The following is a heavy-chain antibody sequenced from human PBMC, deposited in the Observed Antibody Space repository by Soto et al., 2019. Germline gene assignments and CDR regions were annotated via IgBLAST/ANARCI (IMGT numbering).Heavy chain of an antibody. CDR2: ISYDGSNK. V-gene: IGHV3-30*04. CDR1: GFTFSGSA. J-gene: IGHJ6*02. CDR3: AKDVLRFLEWLAFYGMDV. Sequence: GGSLRLSCAASGFTFSGSAMHWVRQAPGKGLEWVAVISYDGSNKYYADSVKGRFTISRDNSKNTLYLQMNSLRAEDTAVYYCAKDVLRFLEWLAFYGMDVWGQGTTVTVSS. D-gene: IGHD3-3*01.